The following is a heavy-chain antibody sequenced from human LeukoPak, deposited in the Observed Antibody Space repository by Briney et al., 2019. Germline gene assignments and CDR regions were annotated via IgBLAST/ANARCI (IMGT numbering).Heavy chain of an antibody. D-gene: IGHD3-22*01. CDR3: ARDGYYYDSSGYSSDY. Sequence: ASVKASCKASGYTFTGYYMHWVRQAPGQGLEWMGWINPNSGGTNYAQKFQGRVTMTRDTSISTAYMELSRLRSDDTAVYYCARDGYYYDSSGYSSDYWGQGTLVTVSS. CDR2: INPNSGGT. J-gene: IGHJ4*02. CDR1: GYTFTGYY. V-gene: IGHV1-2*02.